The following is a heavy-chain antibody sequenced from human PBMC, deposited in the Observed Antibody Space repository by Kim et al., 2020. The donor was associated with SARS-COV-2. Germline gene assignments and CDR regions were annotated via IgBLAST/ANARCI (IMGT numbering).Heavy chain of an antibody. CDR2: ISGGGIWT. V-gene: IGHV3-11*06. Sequence: GGSLRLSCAASGFTFSDYYMSWVRQAPGKGLEFISYISGGGIWTRYADSVRGRFTVSRDNGNNILFLEMDSLREEDTAVYFCARDRLPHETFGGGMDVWGQGTTITVS. CDR3: ARDRLPHETFGGGMDV. D-gene: IGHD3-16*01. J-gene: IGHJ6*02. CDR1: GFTFSDYY.